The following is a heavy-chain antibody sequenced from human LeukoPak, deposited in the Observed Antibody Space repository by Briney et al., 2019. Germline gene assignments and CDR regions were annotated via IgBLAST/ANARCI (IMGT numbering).Heavy chain of an antibody. CDR1: AFTFSSYG. CDR2: IQFDGGDI. D-gene: IGHD1-1*01. J-gene: IGHJ4*02. V-gene: IGHV3-30*02. CDR3: AEDQQLEPFHY. Sequence: GTSLRLSCAASAFTFSSYGMHWVRQAPGKGLEWVAFIQFDGGDIFYTDSVKGRFTISRDNSKNTLFLQMNSLRTDDTAMYYCAEDQQLEPFHYWGRGTLVTVSS.